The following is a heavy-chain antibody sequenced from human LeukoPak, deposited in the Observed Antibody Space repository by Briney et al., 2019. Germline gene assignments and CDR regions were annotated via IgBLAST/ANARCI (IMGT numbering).Heavy chain of an antibody. D-gene: IGHD2-15*01. CDR1: GYTFTGYY. V-gene: IGHV1-2*02. CDR3: ARDPRYCSGGSCYTFDY. CDR2: INPNSGGT. Sequence: GASVKVSCKASGYTFTGYYMHWVRQAPGQGLEWMGWINPNSGGTNYAQKFQGRVTMTRDTSISTAYMELSRLRSDDTAVYYCARDPRYCSGGSCYTFDYWGQGTRSPSPQ. J-gene: IGHJ4*02.